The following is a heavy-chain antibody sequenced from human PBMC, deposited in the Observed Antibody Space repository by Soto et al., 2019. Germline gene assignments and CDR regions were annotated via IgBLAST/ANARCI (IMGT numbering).Heavy chain of an antibody. J-gene: IGHJ6*02. D-gene: IGHD2-2*02. CDR1: GGSISSGGYY. V-gene: IGHV4-31*03. CDR2: IYYSGST. CDR3: ARGEYYCSSTSCYREYYYYYGMDV. Sequence: SETLSLTCTVSGGSISSGGYYWSWIRQHPGKGLGWIGYIYYSGSTYYNPSLKSRVTISVDTSKNQFSLKLSSVTAADTAVYYCARGEYYCSSTSCYREYYYYYGMDVWGQGTTVTVSS.